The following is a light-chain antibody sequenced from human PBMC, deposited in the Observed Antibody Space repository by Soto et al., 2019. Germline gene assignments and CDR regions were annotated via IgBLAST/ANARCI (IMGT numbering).Light chain of an antibody. CDR1: SSNIGSNS. CDR2: GNT. CDR3: AAWDDSLNGVL. Sequence: SVLTQPPSASGTPGQRVTISCSGSSSNIGSNSVNWYQKFPATAPKLLIYGNTQRPSGVPDRFSGSKSGTSASLAISGLQSEDEADYYCAAWDDSLNGVLFGGGTKLTVL. V-gene: IGLV1-44*01. J-gene: IGLJ3*02.